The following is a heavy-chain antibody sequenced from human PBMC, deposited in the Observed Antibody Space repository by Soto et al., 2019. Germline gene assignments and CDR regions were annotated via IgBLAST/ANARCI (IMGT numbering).Heavy chain of an antibody. CDR3: ARRNVLLWFGELLTDYGMDV. Sequence: GESLKISCQGSGYSFTSYWIGWVRQMPGKGLEWMGIIYPGDSDTRYSPSFQGQVTISADKSISTAYLQWSSLKASDTAMYYCARRNVLLWFGELLTDYGMDVWGQGTTVTVSS. CDR2: IYPGDSDT. J-gene: IGHJ6*02. D-gene: IGHD3-10*01. V-gene: IGHV5-51*01. CDR1: GYSFTSYW.